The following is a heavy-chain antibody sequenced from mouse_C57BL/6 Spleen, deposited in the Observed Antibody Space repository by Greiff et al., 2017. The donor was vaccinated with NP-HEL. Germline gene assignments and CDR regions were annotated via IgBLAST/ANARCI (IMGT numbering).Heavy chain of an antibody. Sequence: QVQLQQPGAELVKPGASVKMSCKASCYTFTSYWITWVKQRPGQGLEWIGDIYPGSGSTNYNEKFKSKATLTVDTSSSTAYMQLSSLTSEDSAVYYCAREDGYDALAYWGQGTLVTVSA. CDR3: AREDGYDALAY. CDR2: IYPGSGST. CDR1: CYTFTSYW. J-gene: IGHJ3*01. V-gene: IGHV1-55*01. D-gene: IGHD2-2*01.